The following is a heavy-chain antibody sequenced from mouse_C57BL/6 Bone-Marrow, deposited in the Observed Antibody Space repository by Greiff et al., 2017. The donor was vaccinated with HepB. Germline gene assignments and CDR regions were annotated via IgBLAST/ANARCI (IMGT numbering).Heavy chain of an antibody. CDR3: ARRSGDGYYGIAY. CDR2: IYPGSGNT. J-gene: IGHJ3*01. D-gene: IGHD2-3*01. Sequence: VKLQESGAELVRPGASVKLSCKASGYTFTDYYINWVKQRPGQGLEWIARIYPGSGNTYYNEKFKGKATLTAEKSSSTAYMQPSSLTSEDSAVYFCARRSGDGYYGIAYWGQGTLVTVSA. V-gene: IGHV1-76*01. CDR1: GYTFTDYY.